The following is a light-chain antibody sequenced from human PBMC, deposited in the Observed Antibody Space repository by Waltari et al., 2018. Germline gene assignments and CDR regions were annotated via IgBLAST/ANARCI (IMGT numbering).Light chain of an antibody. J-gene: IGLJ3*02. CDR3: LLSYSGARLWV. CDR2: DTS. Sequence: QAVVTQEPSLTVSPGGTVTPTWGSSPGAVTSGHYPYWFQQKPGPAPRTLIYDTSDKPSWTPARFSGSLLGGKAALTLSGAQPEDEAEYYCLLSYSGARLWVFGGGTKLTVL. V-gene: IGLV7-46*01. CDR1: PGAVTSGHY.